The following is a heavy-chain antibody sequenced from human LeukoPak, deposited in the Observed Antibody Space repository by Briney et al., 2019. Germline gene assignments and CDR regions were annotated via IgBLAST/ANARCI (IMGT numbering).Heavy chain of an antibody. V-gene: IGHV1-69*05. CDR2: IIPIFGTA. CDR3: ARSLEVGYSYGPRFDY. J-gene: IGHJ4*02. D-gene: IGHD5-18*01. Sequence: ASVKVSCKASGGTFSSYAISWVRQAPGQGLEWMGGIIPIFGTANYAQKFQGRDTITTDESTSTAYMELSSLRSEDTAVYYCARSLEVGYSYGPRFDYWGQGTLVTVSS. CDR1: GGTFSSYA.